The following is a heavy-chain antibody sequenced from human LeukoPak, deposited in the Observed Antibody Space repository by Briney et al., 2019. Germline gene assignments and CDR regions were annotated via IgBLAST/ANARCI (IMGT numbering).Heavy chain of an antibody. CDR2: IYPGDSDT. J-gene: IGHJ4*02. V-gene: IGHV5-51*01. D-gene: IGHD3-3*01. Sequence: GGSLKISCKGSGYSFTSYWIGWVRQMPGKGLEWMGIIYPGDSDTRYSPSFQGQVTISADKSIGTAYLQWSSLKASDTAMYYCATNSRTPFGVVTYYFDYWGQGTLVTVSS. CDR3: ATNSRTPFGVVTYYFDY. CDR1: GYSFTSYW.